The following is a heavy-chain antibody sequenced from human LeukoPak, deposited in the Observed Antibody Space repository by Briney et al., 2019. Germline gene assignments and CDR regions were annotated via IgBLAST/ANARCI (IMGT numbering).Heavy chain of an antibody. CDR3: ARDQPSSGWKSVNNWFDP. J-gene: IGHJ5*02. Sequence: GGSLRLSCAASGFAFSSYAMSCVRQAPGKGLGWVSAISGSGGSTYYADSVKGRFTISRDNAKNSLYLQMNSLRAEDTAVYYCARDQPSSGWKSVNNWFDPWGQGTLVTVSS. CDR1: GFAFSSYA. CDR2: ISGSGGST. D-gene: IGHD6-19*01. V-gene: IGHV3-23*01.